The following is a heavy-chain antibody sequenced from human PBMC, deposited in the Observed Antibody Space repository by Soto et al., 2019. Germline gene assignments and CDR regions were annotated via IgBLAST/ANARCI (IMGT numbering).Heavy chain of an antibody. D-gene: IGHD2-2*01. CDR3: TTDSADIVGVPATFDMDV. CDR2: IKSITDGGTT. Sequence: MRLSCAASGITFSNAWMTWVRQAPGKGLEWVGRIKSITDGGTTDYAAPVKGRFTISRDDSKDTLYLQMNNLRTEDTAVYHCTTDSADIVGVPATFDMDVWGQGTTVTV. CDR1: GITFSNAW. J-gene: IGHJ6*02. V-gene: IGHV3-15*01.